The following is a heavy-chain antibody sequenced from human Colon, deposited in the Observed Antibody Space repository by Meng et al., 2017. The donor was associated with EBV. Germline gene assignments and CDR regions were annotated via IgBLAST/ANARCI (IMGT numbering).Heavy chain of an antibody. Sequence: GLGLVKRSRTRSFAWGVLGGSTSSGGYPCSWFRQPPRKGLWWIGLIYDSISGNTYYNPSLESRVSMSLDTSKNQYSLKLSSVTAADTAVYYCANYAIEGGGLGSWGQGTLVTVSS. D-gene: IGHD4-17*01. CDR1: GGSTSSGGYP. CDR2: IYDSISGNT. CDR3: ANYAIEGGGLGS. J-gene: IGHJ5*02. V-gene: IGHV4-30-4*01.